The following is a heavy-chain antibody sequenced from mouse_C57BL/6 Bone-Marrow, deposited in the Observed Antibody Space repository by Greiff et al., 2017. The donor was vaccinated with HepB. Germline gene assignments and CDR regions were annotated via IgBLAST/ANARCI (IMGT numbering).Heavy chain of an antibody. V-gene: IGHV1-50*01. CDR2: IDPSDSYT. D-gene: IGHD2-4*01. CDR3: ANDYDDY. J-gene: IGHJ2*01. Sequence: QVQLQQPGAELVKPGASVKLSCKASGYTFTSYWMQWVKQRPGQGLEWIGEIDPSDSYTNYNQKFKGKATLTVDTSSSTAYMQLSSLTSEDSAVYYCANDYDDYWGQGTTLTVSS. CDR1: GYTFTSYW.